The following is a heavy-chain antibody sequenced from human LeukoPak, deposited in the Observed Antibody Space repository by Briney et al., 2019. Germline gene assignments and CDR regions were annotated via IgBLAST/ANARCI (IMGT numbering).Heavy chain of an antibody. CDR1: VGSISSYY. CDR3: ARDIVVVPAATHYYYYYMDV. D-gene: IGHD2-2*01. CDR2: IYTGGST. Sequence: SETLSLTCTVSVGSISSYYWSWIRQPAGKGLEWSGRIYTGGSTNYNPSLKIRVTMSVETFKNQFSLKLSSVTGADTAVYYCARDIVVVPAATHYYYYYMDVWGKGTTVTVSS. V-gene: IGHV4-4*07. J-gene: IGHJ6*03.